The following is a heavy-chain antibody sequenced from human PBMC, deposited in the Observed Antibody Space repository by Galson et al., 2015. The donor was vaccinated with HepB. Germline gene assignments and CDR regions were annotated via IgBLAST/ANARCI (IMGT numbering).Heavy chain of an antibody. CDR2: ISYDGSNK. D-gene: IGHD3-22*01. V-gene: IGHV3-30*04. CDR1: GFTFSSYA. CDR3: ARDYDSSGTSPWH. J-gene: IGHJ1*01. Sequence: SLRLSCAASGFTFSSYAMHWVRQAPGKGLEWVAVISYDGSNKYYADSVKGRFTISRDNSKNTLYLQMNSLRAEDTAVYYCARDYDSSGTSPWHWGQGTLVTVSS.